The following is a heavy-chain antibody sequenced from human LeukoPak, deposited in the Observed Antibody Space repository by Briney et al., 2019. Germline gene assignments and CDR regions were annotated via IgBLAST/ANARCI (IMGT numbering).Heavy chain of an antibody. Sequence: ASVKVSCKASGGTFSSYAISWVRQAPGQGLEWMGGIIPIFGTANYAQKLQGRVTITADESTSTAYMELSSLRSEDTAVYYCARDLYGGNSRYAAWGQGTLVTVSS. J-gene: IGHJ5*02. D-gene: IGHD4-23*01. CDR2: IIPIFGTA. CDR3: ARDLYGGNSRYAA. V-gene: IGHV1-69*13. CDR1: GGTFSSYA.